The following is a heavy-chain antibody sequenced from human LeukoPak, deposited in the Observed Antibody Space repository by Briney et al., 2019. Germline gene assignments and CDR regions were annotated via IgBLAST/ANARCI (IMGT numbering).Heavy chain of an antibody. V-gene: IGHV3-23*01. D-gene: IGHD2-15*01. CDR3: VKGLISGVAGLTPLFDN. CDR1: GFTFSSYA. Sequence: GGALRLSCAASGFTFSSYAMSWVRQAPGKGLEWVSTIGSGGDTTEYADSVKGRFAISRDNSKNTLYLQMNTLGAEDTALYYCVKGLISGVAGLTPLFDNWGQGTLVTVSS. CDR2: IGSGGDTT. J-gene: IGHJ4*02.